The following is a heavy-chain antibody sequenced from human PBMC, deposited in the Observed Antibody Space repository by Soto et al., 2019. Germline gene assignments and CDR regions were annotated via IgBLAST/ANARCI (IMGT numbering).Heavy chain of an antibody. J-gene: IGHJ6*02. D-gene: IGHD3-10*01. Sequence: QVQLQESGPGLVKPSQTLSLTCTVSGGSISSGGYYWSWIRQHPGKGLEWIGYIYYSGSTYYNPSLKSRVTISVDTSKNQFALKLSSVTAADTAVYYCARELRFGEDYYGMDVWGQGTTVSVSS. CDR1: GGSISSGGYY. V-gene: IGHV4-31*03. CDR3: ARELRFGEDYYGMDV. CDR2: IYYSGST.